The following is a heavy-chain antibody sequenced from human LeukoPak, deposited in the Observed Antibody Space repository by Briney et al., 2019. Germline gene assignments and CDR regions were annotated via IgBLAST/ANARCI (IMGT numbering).Heavy chain of an antibody. V-gene: IGHV3-7*03. J-gene: IGHJ5*02. CDR2: IKYDGIDK. CDR1: GFIFTDYW. Sequence: GGSLRLSCAASGFIFTDYWMNWVRQAPGKGLEWVAMIKYDGIDKQYLDSVKGRFTISRDNAKNSLYLQMNSLRAEDTAVYYCARDQRYYDILTGSRLHNWFDPWGQGTLVTVSS. D-gene: IGHD3-9*01. CDR3: ARDQRYYDILTGSRLHNWFDP.